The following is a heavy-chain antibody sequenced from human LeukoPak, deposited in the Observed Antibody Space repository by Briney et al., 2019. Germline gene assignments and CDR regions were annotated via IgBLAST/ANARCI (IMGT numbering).Heavy chain of an antibody. CDR3: ATQRGSYLWGTDFDY. Sequence: ASVKVSCKASGYTFTGYYMYWVRQAPGQGLGWMGRFYPNSGDTKNAQKFQGRVTMTRDTSISTAYMELSRLRSDDTAVYYCATQRGSYLWGTDFDYWGQGTLVTVSS. V-gene: IGHV1-2*06. CDR2: FYPNSGDT. D-gene: IGHD3-16*01. J-gene: IGHJ4*02. CDR1: GYTFTGYY.